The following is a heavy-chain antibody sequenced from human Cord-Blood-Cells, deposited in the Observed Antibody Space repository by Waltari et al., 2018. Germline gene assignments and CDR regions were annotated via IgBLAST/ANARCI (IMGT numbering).Heavy chain of an antibody. Sequence: QVQLVQSGAEVKKPGSSVKVSCKASGGTFSTYAISSQGQAPGQGLEWMGGIIPIFGTAKYAQKFQGRVTITVDESTSTAYMELSSLRSEDTAVYYCASSLGGSGSYYWFDPWGQGTLVTVSS. CDR3: ASSLGGSGSYYWFDP. D-gene: IGHD1-26*01. CDR1: GGTFSTYA. J-gene: IGHJ5*02. V-gene: IGHV1-69*01. CDR2: IIPIFGTA.